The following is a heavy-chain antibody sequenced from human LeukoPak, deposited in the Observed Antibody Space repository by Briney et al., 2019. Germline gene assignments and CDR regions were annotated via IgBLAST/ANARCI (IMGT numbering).Heavy chain of an antibody. Sequence: GGSLRLSCAASEFSVGSNYMTWVRQAPGKGLEWVSLIYSGGSTYYADSVKGRFTISRDNSKNTLYLQMNSLRAEDTAVYYCAKDNVYLYYYYYMDVWGKGTTVTISS. V-gene: IGHV3-66*01. CDR2: IYSGGST. D-gene: IGHD1-14*01. J-gene: IGHJ6*03. CDR3: AKDNVYLYYYYYMDV. CDR1: EFSVGSNY.